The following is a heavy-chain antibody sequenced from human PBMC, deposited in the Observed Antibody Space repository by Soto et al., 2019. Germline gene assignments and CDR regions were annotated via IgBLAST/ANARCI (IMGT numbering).Heavy chain of an antibody. CDR3: TLSTIVGTILRFDF. CDR1: GFSLSTSGVG. Sequence: QITLKESGPTLVKPTQTLTLTRTLSGFSLSTSGVGVGWIRQPPGKALEWLALIYWDDDKRYSPSLKSRVTITKDTSKNQVALTMTNMDPVDTATYYCTLSTIVGTILRFDFWGQGTLVTVSS. V-gene: IGHV2-5*02. J-gene: IGHJ4*02. CDR2: IYWDDDK. D-gene: IGHD5-12*01.